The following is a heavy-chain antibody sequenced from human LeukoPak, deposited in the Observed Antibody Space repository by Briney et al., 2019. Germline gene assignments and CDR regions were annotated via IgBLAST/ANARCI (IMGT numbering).Heavy chain of an antibody. CDR1: GFTFSSCE. CDR2: ISSSSSYI. CDR3: ARPVTTGNTDAFDI. V-gene: IGHV3-21*01. D-gene: IGHD4-17*01. J-gene: IGHJ3*02. Sequence: GGSLRLSCEASGFTFSSCEMNWVRQAPGKGLEWVSSISSSSSYIYYADSVKGRFTISRDNAKNSLYLQMNSLRAEDTAVYYCARPVTTGNTDAFDIWGQGTMVTVSS.